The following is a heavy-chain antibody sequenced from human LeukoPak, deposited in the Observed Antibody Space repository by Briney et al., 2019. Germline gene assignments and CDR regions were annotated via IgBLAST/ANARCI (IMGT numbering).Heavy chain of an antibody. CDR2: INDNGGRT. J-gene: IGHJ6*01. V-gene: IGHV3-64D*09. CDR1: GFTFSRYA. Sequence: GGSLRLSCSASGFTFSRYAMHWVRQTPGKGLEYVSGINDNGGRTHYGDSVKGRFSISRDNSKNTLHLQMSTLRAEDTAVYYCARIFGYGGHKSNYGMDVWGQGTTATVSS. D-gene: IGHD5-12*01. CDR3: ARIFGYGGHKSNYGMDV.